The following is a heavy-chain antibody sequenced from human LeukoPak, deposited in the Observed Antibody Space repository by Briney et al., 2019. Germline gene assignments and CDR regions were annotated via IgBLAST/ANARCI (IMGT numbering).Heavy chain of an antibody. D-gene: IGHD3-3*01. V-gene: IGHV4-34*01. CDR2: INHSGST. CDR3: ARGLHAKNPPQKVFWGGYPSPPGTYYYGMDV. CDR1: GGSFSGYY. Sequence: SETLSLTCAVYGGSFSGYYWSWIRQPPGKGLEWIGEINHSGSTNYNPSLKSRVTISVDTSKNQFSLKLSSVTAADTAVYYCARGLHAKNPPQKVFWGGYPSPPGTYYYGMDVWGQGTTVTVSS. J-gene: IGHJ6*02.